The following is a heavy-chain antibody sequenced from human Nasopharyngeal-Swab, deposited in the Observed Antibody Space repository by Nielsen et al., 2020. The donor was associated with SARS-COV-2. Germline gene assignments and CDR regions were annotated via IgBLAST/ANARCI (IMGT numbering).Heavy chain of an antibody. CDR3: ARERGAGTGKGYFDY. Sequence: GGSLRLSCAASGFTFSSYEMNWVRQAPGKGLEWVSYISSSGSTIYYADSVKGRFTISRDNAKNSLYLQMNSLRAEDTAVYYCARERGAGTGKGYFDYWGQGTLVTVSS. D-gene: IGHD3-10*01. V-gene: IGHV3-48*03. CDR2: ISSSGSTI. CDR1: GFTFSSYE. J-gene: IGHJ4*02.